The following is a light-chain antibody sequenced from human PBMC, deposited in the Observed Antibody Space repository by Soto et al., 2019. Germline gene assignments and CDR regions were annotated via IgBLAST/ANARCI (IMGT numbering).Light chain of an antibody. CDR2: DAS. CDR3: QQYNAYRTWT. J-gene: IGKJ1*01. V-gene: IGKV1-5*01. CDR1: QDISRW. Sequence: DIKMSQSPATLSASVGDRVSITCRASQDISRWLAWYQQKPGKAPKVLIWDASSLQRGVPSRLTGSGSGTEFTLTINGLQPDDFATYYCQQYNAYRTWTFGQATKLDI.